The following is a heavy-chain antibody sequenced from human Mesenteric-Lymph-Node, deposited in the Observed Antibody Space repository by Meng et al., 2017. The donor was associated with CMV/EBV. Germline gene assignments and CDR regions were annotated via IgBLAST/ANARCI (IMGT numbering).Heavy chain of an antibody. CDR2: INHNGGT. D-gene: IGHD6-6*01. CDR1: EGSFSGSY. J-gene: IGHJ4*02. Sequence: SLPCVVYEGSFSGSYLTGIRQPPGKGLEWFGEINHNGGTDYNPSLKSRVTISVDTSKNQFSLKLTSVTAADTAVYYCARGGIAARLASWGQGTLVTVSS. V-gene: IGHV4-34*01. CDR3: ARGGIAARLAS.